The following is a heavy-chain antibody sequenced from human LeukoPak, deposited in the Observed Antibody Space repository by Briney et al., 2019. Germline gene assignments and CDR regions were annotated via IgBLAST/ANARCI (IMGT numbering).Heavy chain of an antibody. CDR1: GYTFTSYG. D-gene: IGHD2-2*01. Sequence: ASVKVSCKASGYTFTSYGISWVRQAPGQGLEWMGWINAYNGNTNYAQKLQGRVTMTTDTSTSTAYMELRSLRSDDTAVYYCARDALFLGYCSSTSCYSWFDPWGQGTLVTVSS. J-gene: IGHJ5*02. V-gene: IGHV1-18*01. CDR3: ARDALFLGYCSSTSCYSWFDP. CDR2: INAYNGNT.